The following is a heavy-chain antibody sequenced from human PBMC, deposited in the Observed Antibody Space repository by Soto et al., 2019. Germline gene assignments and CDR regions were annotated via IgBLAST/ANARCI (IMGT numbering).Heavy chain of an antibody. CDR3: VKDTYLLVGATHFDF. Sequence: GGSLRLSCAASGFTFSSYGMHWVRQAPGKGLEWVAVIWYDGSNKYYADSVKGRFTISRDNAKNSLYLHMDSLRTEDTAFYYCVKDTYLLVGATHFDFWGQGTLVTVSS. V-gene: IGHV3-33*03. D-gene: IGHD1-26*01. J-gene: IGHJ4*02. CDR2: IWYDGSNK. CDR1: GFTFSSYG.